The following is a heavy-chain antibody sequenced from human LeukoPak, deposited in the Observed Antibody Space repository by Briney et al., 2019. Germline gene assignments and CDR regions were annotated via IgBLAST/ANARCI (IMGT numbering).Heavy chain of an antibody. J-gene: IGHJ4*02. CDR3: ARGHRY. V-gene: IGHV4-30-2*01. CDR2: IYYSGST. Sequence: PSETLSLTCAVSGGSISSGGYSWSWIRQPPGKGLEWIGYIYYSGSTNYNPSLKSRVIISVDTSKNQFSLKLSSVTAADTAVYYCARGHRYWGQGTLVTVSS. CDR1: GGSISSGGYS.